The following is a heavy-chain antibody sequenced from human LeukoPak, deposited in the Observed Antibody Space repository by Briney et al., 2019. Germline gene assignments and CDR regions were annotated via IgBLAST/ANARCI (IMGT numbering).Heavy chain of an antibody. CDR2: IIPIFGTA. J-gene: IGHJ4*02. CDR1: RGTFSSYA. V-gene: IGHV1-69*13. Sequence: PVKVSCKASRGTFSSYAISWVRQAPGHRLEWMGGIIPIFGTANYAQKFQRRVTITADESTSTAYMEVSSLRSEDTAVYNCARSRDGQLTSGDYWGQGTLVTVSS. D-gene: IGHD5-24*01. CDR3: ARSRDGQLTSGDY.